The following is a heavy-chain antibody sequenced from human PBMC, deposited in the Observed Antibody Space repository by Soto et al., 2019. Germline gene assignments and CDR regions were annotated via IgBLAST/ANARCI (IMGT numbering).Heavy chain of an antibody. CDR2: IYYSGST. J-gene: IGHJ4*02. D-gene: IGHD5-12*01. CDR3: ARTVATIYGYYFDY. V-gene: IGHV4-59*01. CDR1: CGSISSYY. Sequence: SETLSLTCTVSCGSISSYYWSWIRQPPGKGLEWIGYIYYSGSTNYNPSLKSRVTISVDTSKNQFSLKLSSVTAADTAVYYCARTVATIYGYYFDYWGQGTLVTVS.